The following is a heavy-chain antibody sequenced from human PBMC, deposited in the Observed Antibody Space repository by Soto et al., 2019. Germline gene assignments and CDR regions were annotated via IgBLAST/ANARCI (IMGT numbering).Heavy chain of an antibody. J-gene: IGHJ4*02. CDR1: GDIVSSNRAA. Sequence: SPTLSLPCVISGDIVSSNRAACNFIRQSPSRGLEWLGRTCYRSKWYIDYAVSVRGRITINPDTAKNQFSLQLNSVTPEDTAVYYCARLEAVSGDPFDYWGQGTLVTVSS. CDR2: TCYRSKWYI. D-gene: IGHD6-19*01. V-gene: IGHV6-1*01. CDR3: ARLEAVSGDPFDY.